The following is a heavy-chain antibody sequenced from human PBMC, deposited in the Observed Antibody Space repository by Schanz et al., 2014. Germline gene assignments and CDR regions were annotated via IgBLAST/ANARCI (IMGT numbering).Heavy chain of an antibody. Sequence: EVQLVESGGGLVQPGRSLRLSCAASGFTFDDYAMHWVRQAPGKGLEWVSGISWNSGSIGYADSVKGRFTISRDDAKNSLYLQMNSLRVEDTAVYYCARFVLAASRSWVDHWGQGTLVTVSS. J-gene: IGHJ4*02. V-gene: IGHV3-9*01. CDR3: ARFVLAASRSWVDH. D-gene: IGHD2-15*01. CDR1: GFTFDDYA. CDR2: ISWNSGSI.